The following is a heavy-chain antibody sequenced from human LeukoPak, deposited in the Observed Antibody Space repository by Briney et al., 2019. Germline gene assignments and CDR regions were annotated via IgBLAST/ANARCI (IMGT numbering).Heavy chain of an antibody. CDR1: GGTFSSYA. CDR2: IIPIFGTA. V-gene: IGHV1-69*13. CDR3: ARAFSGPYYYYGMDV. D-gene: IGHD2-15*01. Sequence: ASVKVSCKASGGTFSSYAISWVRQAPGQGLEWMGGIIPIFGTANYAQKFQGRVTITADESTSTAYMELSSLRSEDTAVYYCARAFSGPYYYYGMDVWGQGTTVTVSS. J-gene: IGHJ6*02.